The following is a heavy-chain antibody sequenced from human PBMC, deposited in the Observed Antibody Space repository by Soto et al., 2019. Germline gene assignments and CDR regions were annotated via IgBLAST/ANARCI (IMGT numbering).Heavy chain of an antibody. CDR1: GGSISNSYW. J-gene: IGHJ4*02. CDR3: ARAPYGDYIDY. CDR2: ISHSEST. D-gene: IGHD4-17*01. Sequence: QVQLQESGPGLVKPSGTLSLTCAVSGGSISNSYWWSWVRQPPGKGLEWIGEISHSESTNYNPSLKSRVTISVDKSKSQFSRELTSMTAADTAVYYCARAPYGDYIDYWGQGTLVTVSS. V-gene: IGHV4-4*02.